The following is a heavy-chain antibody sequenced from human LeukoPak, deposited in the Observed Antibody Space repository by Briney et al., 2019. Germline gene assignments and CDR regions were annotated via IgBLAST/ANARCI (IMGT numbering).Heavy chain of an antibody. Sequence: GGSLRLSCAASGFTFSSYWMNWAREAPGKGLEWVASINHNGNVNYYVDSVKGRFTISRDNAKNSLYLQMSNLRAEDTAVYFCARGGGLDVWGQGATVTVSS. CDR3: ARGGGLDV. CDR1: GFTFSSYW. J-gene: IGHJ6*02. V-gene: IGHV3-7*03. D-gene: IGHD3-16*01. CDR2: INHNGNVN.